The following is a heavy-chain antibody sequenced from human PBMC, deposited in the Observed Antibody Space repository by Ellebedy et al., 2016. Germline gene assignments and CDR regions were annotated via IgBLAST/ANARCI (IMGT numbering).Heavy chain of an antibody. V-gene: IGHV3-48*01. CDR3: ARDGQYDFWSGYNFDY. J-gene: IGHJ4*02. D-gene: IGHD3-3*01. Sequence: GESLKISXAASGFTFSSYAMHWVRQAPGKGLEWVSYISSSSSTIYYADSVKGRFTISRDNAKNSLYLQMNSLRAEDTAVYYCARDGQYDFWSGYNFDYWGQGTLVTVSS. CDR2: ISSSSSTI. CDR1: GFTFSSYA.